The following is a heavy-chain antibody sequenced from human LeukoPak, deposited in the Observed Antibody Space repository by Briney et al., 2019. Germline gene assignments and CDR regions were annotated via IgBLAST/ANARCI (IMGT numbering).Heavy chain of an antibody. CDR3: ARHGGRLTYFFDY. CDR1: GGSISSTTYY. V-gene: IGHV4-39*01. Sequence: KPSETLSLTCTVSGGSISSTTYYWGWIRQAPGKGLEWIGTIGYSGTTHYNPSLKSGTTISMDTSKQQFSLKLTSVTAADTALYYCARHGGRLTYFFDYWGPGTLVTVSS. J-gene: IGHJ4*02. CDR2: IGYSGTT. D-gene: IGHD3-16*01.